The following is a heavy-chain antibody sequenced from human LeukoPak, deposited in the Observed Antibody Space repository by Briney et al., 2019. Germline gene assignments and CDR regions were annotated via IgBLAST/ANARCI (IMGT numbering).Heavy chain of an antibody. CDR3: ARDQRVVVAANNYYYYGMDV. V-gene: IGHV1-69*04. J-gene: IGHJ6*02. D-gene: IGHD2-15*01. Sequence: ASVKVSCKASGGTFSSYAISWVRQAPGQGLEWMGRIIPILGIANYAQKFQGRVTITADKSTSTAYMELSSLRSEDTAVYYCARDQRVVVAANNYYYYGMDVWGQGTTVTVSS. CDR2: IIPILGIA. CDR1: GGTFSSYA.